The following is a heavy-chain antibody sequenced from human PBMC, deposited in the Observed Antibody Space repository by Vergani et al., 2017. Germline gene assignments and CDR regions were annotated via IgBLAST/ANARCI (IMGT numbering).Heavy chain of an antibody. V-gene: IGHV3-23*04. J-gene: IGHJ4*02. CDR1: GFTFSSYA. D-gene: IGHD3-10*01. Sequence: QLVESGGGWVQPGGSLRLSCAASGFTFSSYAMSWVRQAPGKGLEWVSTIGGSSSSTTYADSVRGRFSISRDNSKNTLYLQMNSLTAEDTAVYHCANWAPGNYPLDYWGQGTLVTVSS. CDR3: ANWAPGNYPLDY. CDR2: IGGSSSST.